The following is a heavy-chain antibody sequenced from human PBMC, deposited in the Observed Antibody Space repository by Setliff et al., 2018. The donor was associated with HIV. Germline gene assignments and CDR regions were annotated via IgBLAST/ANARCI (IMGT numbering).Heavy chain of an antibody. D-gene: IGHD2-15*01. CDR1: GYSFTNYG. Sequence: ASVKVSCKASGYSFTNYGISWVRQAPGQGLEWMGWISSYNDNTNYALNLQGRVTMTADTSTSTAYMELRSLRSDDTAVYYCARDDVGYCSGGSCYHLFDTFDIWGQGTVVTVSS. CDR2: ISSYNDNT. J-gene: IGHJ3*02. CDR3: ARDDVGYCSGGSCYHLFDTFDI. V-gene: IGHV1-18*01.